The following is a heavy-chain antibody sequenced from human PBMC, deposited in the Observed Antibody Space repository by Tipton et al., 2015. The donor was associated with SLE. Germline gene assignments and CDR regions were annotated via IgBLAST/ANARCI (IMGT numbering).Heavy chain of an antibody. J-gene: IGHJ4*02. D-gene: IGHD3-22*01. Sequence: SLRLSCAASGFTFSDFWMYWVRQAPGKGLEWVSFISSSSSYMYYADSLKGRFTISRDNAKNSLYLQMNSLRAEDTAVYYCARGEYYYDSSGYPTDYWGQGTLVTVSS. CDR3: ARGEYYYDSSGYPTDY. CDR1: GFTFSDFW. CDR2: ISSSSSYM. V-gene: IGHV3-21*01.